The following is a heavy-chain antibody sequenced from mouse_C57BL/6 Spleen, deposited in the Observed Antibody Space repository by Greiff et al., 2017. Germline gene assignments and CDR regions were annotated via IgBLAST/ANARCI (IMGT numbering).Heavy chain of an antibody. CDR2: ISYDGSN. J-gene: IGHJ2*01. V-gene: IGHV3-6*01. CDR1: GYSITSGYY. Sequence: EVKLMESGPGLVKPSQSLSLTCSVTGYSITSGYYWNWIRQFPGNKLEWMGYISYDGSNNYNPSLKNRISITRDTSKNQFFLKLNSVTTEDTATYYCARGKGTGLGYWGQGTTLTVSS. D-gene: IGHD2-2*01. CDR3: ARGKGTGLGY.